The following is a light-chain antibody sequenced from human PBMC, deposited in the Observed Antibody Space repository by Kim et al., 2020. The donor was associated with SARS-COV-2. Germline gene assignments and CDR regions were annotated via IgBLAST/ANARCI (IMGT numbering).Light chain of an antibody. Sequence: SYELTQPPSVSVAPGKTARITCGGNDIGTKSVHWYQARPGQAPVMVIYYNTDRPSGIPERVSGSNSGNTATLTISGVEAGDEADYYCQVWDRSSDYVCFGGGTQLTVL. V-gene: IGLV3-21*04. CDR2: YNT. CDR3: QVWDRSSDYVC. J-gene: IGLJ2*01. CDR1: DIGTKS.